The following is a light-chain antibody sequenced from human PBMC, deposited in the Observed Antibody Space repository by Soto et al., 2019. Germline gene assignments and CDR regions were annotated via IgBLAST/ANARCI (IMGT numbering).Light chain of an antibody. V-gene: IGKV3-20*01. CDR2: GAS. J-gene: IGKJ1*01. CDR3: QQYDSSPRT. Sequence: EIVLPQSPGTLSLSSGASAPLSCRASQSVSSSQLAWYQQKPGQAPRLLIYGASSRATGIPDRFSGSGSGTDFTLTISRLEPEEFAVYYCQQYDSSPRTFGQGTKVDIK. CDR1: QSVSSSQ.